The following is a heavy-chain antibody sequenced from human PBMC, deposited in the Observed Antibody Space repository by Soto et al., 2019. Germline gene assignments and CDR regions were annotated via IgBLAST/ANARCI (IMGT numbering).Heavy chain of an antibody. J-gene: IGHJ6*02. CDR1: GFTFSSYG. V-gene: IGHV3-30*03. D-gene: IGHD1-26*01. CDR3: ARNLGATHYYYCGMDF. CDR2: ISYDGSNK. Sequence: PGGSLRLSCAASGFTFSSYGMHWVRQAPGKGLEWVAVISYDGSNKYYADSVKGRFTISRDNSKNTLYLQMNSLRAEDTAVYYCARNLGATHYYYCGMDFWGQGTTVTVSS.